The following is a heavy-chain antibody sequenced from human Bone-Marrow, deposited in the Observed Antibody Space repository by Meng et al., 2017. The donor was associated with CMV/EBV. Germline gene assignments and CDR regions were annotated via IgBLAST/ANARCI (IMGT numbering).Heavy chain of an antibody. CDR3: ARDSRYCSSTSCYILSGMDV. CDR2: INPNSGGT. CDR1: GYTFTGYY. V-gene: IGHV1-2*02. D-gene: IGHD2-2*02. J-gene: IGHJ6*02. Sequence: ASVKVCCKASGYTFTGYYMHWVRQAPGQGLEWMGWINPNSGGTNYAQKFQGRVTMTRDTSISTAYMELSRLRSDDTAVYYCARDSRYCSSTSCYILSGMDVWGQGTTVTVPS.